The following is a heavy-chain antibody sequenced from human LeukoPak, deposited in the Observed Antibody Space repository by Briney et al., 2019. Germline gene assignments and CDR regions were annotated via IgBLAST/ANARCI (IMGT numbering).Heavy chain of an antibody. D-gene: IGHD3-22*01. J-gene: IGHJ5*02. CDR1: GGAFSSYA. CDR2: INPSGGST. V-gene: IGHV1-46*01. Sequence: ASVKVSCKASGGAFSSYAISWVRQAPGQGLEWMGIINPSGGSTSYAQKFQGRVTMTRDTSTSTVYMELSSLRSEDTAVYYCARVDSSGYYVNWFDPWGQGTLVTVSS. CDR3: ARVDSSGYYVNWFDP.